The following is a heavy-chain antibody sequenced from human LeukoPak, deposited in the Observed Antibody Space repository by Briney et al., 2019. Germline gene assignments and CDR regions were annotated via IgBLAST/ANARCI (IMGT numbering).Heavy chain of an antibody. CDR1: GFTFSDYA. Sequence: GGSLTLSCAASGFTFSDYAWSWVRQAPGKGLEWVSAISSTGGSTYYADSVNRVFTISRDYSKNTLYLQMSSLRAVETGIYFCAKMYGDAYWGQGTLVNVSS. D-gene: IGHD4-17*01. CDR2: ISSTGGST. V-gene: IGHV3-23*01. CDR3: AKMYGDAY. J-gene: IGHJ4*02.